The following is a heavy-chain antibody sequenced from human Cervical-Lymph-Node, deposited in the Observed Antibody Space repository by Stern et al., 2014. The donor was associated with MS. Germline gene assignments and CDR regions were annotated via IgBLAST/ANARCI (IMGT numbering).Heavy chain of an antibody. CDR2: ISSSGDHR. CDR1: GFSFRNYY. J-gene: IGHJ4*02. CDR3: VRADGSTDDY. V-gene: IGHV3-11*01. D-gene: IGHD3-10*01. Sequence: VQLVESGGGLVKPGGSLRLSCAASGFSFRNYYMSWIRQAPGKGRELDSYISSSGDHRDYADNAKGRFTMSREHAKNSVYMVLNSLRADDSAIYYCVRADGSTDDYWGQGTLVTVSS.